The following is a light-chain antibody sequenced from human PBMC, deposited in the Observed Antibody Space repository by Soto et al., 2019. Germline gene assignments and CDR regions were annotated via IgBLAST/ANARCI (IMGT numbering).Light chain of an antibody. V-gene: IGLV2-8*01. J-gene: IGLJ2*01. CDR1: SSDVGGYNY. Sequence: QSVLTQPPSASGSLGQSVTISCTGTSSDVGGYNYVSWYQQHPGKAPKLMIYEVTKRPSGVPDRFSGSKSGNTASLTVSWLQAEDETNYYCSSYGGSNNLVFGGGTQLTVL. CDR3: SSYGGSNNLV. CDR2: EVT.